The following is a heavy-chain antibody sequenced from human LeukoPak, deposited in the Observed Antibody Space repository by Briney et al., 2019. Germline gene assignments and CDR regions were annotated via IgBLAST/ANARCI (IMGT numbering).Heavy chain of an antibody. CDR2: IYYSGST. J-gene: IGHJ5*02. CDR1: GGSISSYY. V-gene: IGHV4-59*01. CDR3: ARGSDYVWGSYRYTAVDWFDP. Sequence: SETLSLTCAVSGGSISSYYWSWIRQPPGKGLEWIGYIYYSGSTNYNPSLKSRVTISVDTSKNQFSLKLSPVTAADTAVYYCARGSDYVWGSYRYTAVDWFDPWGQGTLVTVSS. D-gene: IGHD3-16*02.